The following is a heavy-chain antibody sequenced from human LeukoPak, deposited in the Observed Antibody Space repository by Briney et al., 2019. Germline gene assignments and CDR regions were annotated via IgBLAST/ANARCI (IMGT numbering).Heavy chain of an antibody. J-gene: IGHJ3*02. Sequence: GGSLRLSCATSGFPFSSYDMNWVRQAPGKGLEWVSLINEDGGKTFYADSVRGRFTISRDNSKNSLYLQMNSLRTEDTALYYCAKEIDTLGTNAFDIWGQGTIVTVSS. CDR3: AKEIDTLGTNAFDI. D-gene: IGHD2-15*01. CDR1: GFPFSSYD. V-gene: IGHV3-43*02. CDR2: INEDGGKT.